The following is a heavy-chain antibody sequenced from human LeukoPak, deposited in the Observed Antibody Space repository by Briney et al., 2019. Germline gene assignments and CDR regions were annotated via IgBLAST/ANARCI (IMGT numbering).Heavy chain of an antibody. CDR1: GFTFSSYS. V-gene: IGHV3-21*01. D-gene: IGHD3-22*01. CDR3: ARVGYYDSSGYDY. J-gene: IGHJ4*02. Sequence: GGSLRLSCAASGFTFSSYSMNWVHQAPGKGLEWVSSISSSSYIYYADSVKGRFTISRDNAKNSLYLQMNSLRAEDTAVYYCARVGYYDSSGYDYWGQGTLVTVSS. CDR2: ISSSSYI.